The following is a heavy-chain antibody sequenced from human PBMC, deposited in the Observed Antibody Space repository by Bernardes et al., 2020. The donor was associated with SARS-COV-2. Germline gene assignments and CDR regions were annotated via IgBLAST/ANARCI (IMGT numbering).Heavy chain of an antibody. Sequence: LRLSCTASGFTFGDYAMSWFRQAPGKGLEWVGFIRSKAYGGTTEYAASVKGRFTISRDDSKSIAYLQMNSLKTEDTAVYYCTRVMITFGGVIVSDAFDIWGQGTMVTVSS. CDR2: IRSKAYGGTT. CDR3: TRVMITFGGVIVSDAFDI. J-gene: IGHJ3*02. V-gene: IGHV3-49*03. CDR1: GFTFGDYA. D-gene: IGHD3-16*02.